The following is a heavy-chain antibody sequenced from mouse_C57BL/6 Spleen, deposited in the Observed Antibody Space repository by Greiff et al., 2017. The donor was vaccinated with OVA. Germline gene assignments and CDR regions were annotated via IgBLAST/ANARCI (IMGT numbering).Heavy chain of an antibody. CDR2: IDPEDGET. J-gene: IGHJ2*01. V-gene: IGHV14-2*01. CDR1: GFNIKDYY. Sequence: EVQLQQSGAELVKPGASVKLSCTASGFNIKDYYMPWVKQRTEQGLEWIGRIDPEDGETKYAPKFQGKATITADTSSNTAYLQLSSLTSEDAAVYYCARTYYSNYFDYWGQGTTLTVSS. CDR3: ARTYYSNYFDY. D-gene: IGHD2-5*01.